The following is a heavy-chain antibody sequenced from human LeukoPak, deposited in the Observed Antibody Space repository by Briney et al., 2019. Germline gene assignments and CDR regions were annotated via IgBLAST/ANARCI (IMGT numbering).Heavy chain of an antibody. CDR3: AKDSNILTGYYDH. D-gene: IGHD3-9*01. J-gene: IGHJ5*02. V-gene: IGHV3-30*02. CDR1: GFTFNSYA. CDR2: IWYDGSDK. Sequence: PGGSLRLSCAASGFTFNSYAMHWVRQTPGKGLDWVTFIWYDGSDKYYADSVKGRFTISRDNSKNTLYLQMNNLRPEDTAVYYCAKDSNILTGYYDHWGQGTLVTVSS.